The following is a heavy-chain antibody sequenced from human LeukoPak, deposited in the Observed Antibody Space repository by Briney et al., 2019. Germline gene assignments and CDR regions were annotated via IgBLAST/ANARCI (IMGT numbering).Heavy chain of an antibody. CDR1: GDSISSGSYY. D-gene: IGHD3-10*01. J-gene: IGHJ3*02. CDR2: IYTSGST. V-gene: IGHV4-61*02. CDR3: ASRVLLWFGESHRDAFDI. Sequence: SETLSLTCTVSGDSISSGSYYWSWIRQPAGKGLEWIGRIYTSGSTNYNPSLKSRVTISVDTSKNQFSLKLSSVTAADTAVYYCASRVLLWFGESHRDAFDIWGQGTVVTVSS.